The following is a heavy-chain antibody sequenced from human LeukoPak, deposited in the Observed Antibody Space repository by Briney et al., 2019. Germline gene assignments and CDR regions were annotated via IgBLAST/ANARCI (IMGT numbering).Heavy chain of an antibody. CDR3: AKDRGGVDY. Sequence: GRSLRLSCAASGFTFDDYSMHWVRQGPGKGLEWVSVISWDGGSTSYADSVKGRFTISRDNRKNSLYLQMNSLRSEDSALYYCAKDRGGVDYWGQGTLVTVSS. CDR2: ISWDGGST. CDR1: GFTFDDYS. D-gene: IGHD3-16*01. V-gene: IGHV3-43*01. J-gene: IGHJ4*02.